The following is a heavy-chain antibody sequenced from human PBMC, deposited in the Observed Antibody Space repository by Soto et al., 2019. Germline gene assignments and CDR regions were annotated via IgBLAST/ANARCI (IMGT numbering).Heavy chain of an antibody. CDR1: GFTFSAFA. J-gene: IGHJ4*02. CDR2: ISYDGRNE. V-gene: IGHV3-30*18. D-gene: IGHD3-10*01. CDR3: AKGVVREPDYFDD. Sequence: GGSLRLSCAVSGFTFSAFAMYWVRQAPGKGLEWVALISYDGRNEDYAESVRGRFTISRDNSKNTLYLDMNSLSAEDSAVYFCAKGVVREPDYFDDWGQGTLVTVSS.